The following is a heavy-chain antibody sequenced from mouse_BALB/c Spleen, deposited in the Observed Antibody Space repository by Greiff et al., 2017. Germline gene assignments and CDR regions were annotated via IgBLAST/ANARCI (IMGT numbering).Heavy chain of an antibody. V-gene: IGHV1S127*01. CDR3: TRAYDGYLAY. CDR2: IDPSDSYT. D-gene: IGHD2-3*01. Sequence: QVQLQQPGAELVKPGASVKMSCKASGYTFTSYWMHWVKQRPGQGLEWIGVIDPSDSYTSYNQKFKGKATLTVDTSSSTAYMQLSSLTSEDSAVYYCTRAYDGYLAYWGQGTLVTVSA. CDR1: GYTFTSYW. J-gene: IGHJ3*01.